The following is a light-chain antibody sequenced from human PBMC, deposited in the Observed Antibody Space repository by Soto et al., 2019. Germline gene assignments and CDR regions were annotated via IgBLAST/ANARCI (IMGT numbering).Light chain of an antibody. J-gene: IGKJ1*01. CDR3: QQYNSYST. Sequence: DIQMTHSLSSLSASVGDRVTITCRASQSISSYLNWYQQKPGKAPKLLIYDASSLESGVPSRFSGSGSGTEFTLTISSLQPDDFATYYCQQYNSYSTFGQGTKVDIK. V-gene: IGKV1-5*01. CDR2: DAS. CDR1: QSISSY.